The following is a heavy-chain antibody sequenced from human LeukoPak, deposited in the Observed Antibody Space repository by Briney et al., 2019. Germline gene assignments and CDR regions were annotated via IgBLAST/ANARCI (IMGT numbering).Heavy chain of an antibody. CDR3: ARETYGEGAFDI. V-gene: IGHV4-59*01. J-gene: IGHJ3*02. CDR1: GGSNSSYY. Sequence: SETLSLTCTVSGGSNSSYYWSWIRQPPGKGLEWIGYIYYSGSTNYNPSLKSRVTISVDTSKNQFSLKLSSVTAADTALYYCARETYGEGAFDIWGQGTIVTVSS. CDR2: IYYSGST. D-gene: IGHD4-17*01.